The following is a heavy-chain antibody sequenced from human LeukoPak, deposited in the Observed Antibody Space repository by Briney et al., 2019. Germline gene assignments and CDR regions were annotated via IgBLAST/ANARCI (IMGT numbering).Heavy chain of an antibody. Sequence: VSVKVSCKASGYTFTGYYMHWVRQAPGQGLEWMGWINPNSGGTNYAQKFQGRVTMTRDTSISTAYMELSRLRSDDTAVYYCARGIRTYYYDSSGLDHAFDIWGQGTMVTVSS. D-gene: IGHD3-22*01. V-gene: IGHV1-2*02. CDR2: INPNSGGT. CDR3: ARGIRTYYYDSSGLDHAFDI. CDR1: GYTFTGYY. J-gene: IGHJ3*02.